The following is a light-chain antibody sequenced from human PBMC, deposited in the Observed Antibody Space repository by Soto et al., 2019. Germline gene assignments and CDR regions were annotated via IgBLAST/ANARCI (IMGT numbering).Light chain of an antibody. CDR2: EVS. Sequence: SALTQPASVSGSPGQSITISCTGTSSDVGGYNYVSWYQQHPGKAPKLMIYEVSNRPSGVSNRFSGSKSGNTASLTISGLQAEDEADYYCSSYTSSSTLVFGGVTQLTVL. CDR3: SSYTSSSTLV. J-gene: IGLJ3*02. CDR1: SSDVGGYNY. V-gene: IGLV2-14*01.